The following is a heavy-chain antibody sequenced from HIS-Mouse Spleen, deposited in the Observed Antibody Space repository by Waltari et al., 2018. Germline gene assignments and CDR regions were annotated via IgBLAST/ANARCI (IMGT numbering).Heavy chain of an antibody. J-gene: IGHJ2*01. CDR2: IYYSGST. D-gene: IGHD6-13*01. CDR3: AREIPYSSSWYDWYFDL. Sequence: QLQLQESGPGLVKPSETLSLTCTVSGGSISSSSYYWGWIRQPPGKGLEWIGGIYYSGSTYHNPSLKRRGTISVDTSKNQFSLKLSSVTAADTAVYYCAREIPYSSSWYDWYFDLWGRGTLVTVSS. V-gene: IGHV4-39*07. CDR1: GGSISSSSYY.